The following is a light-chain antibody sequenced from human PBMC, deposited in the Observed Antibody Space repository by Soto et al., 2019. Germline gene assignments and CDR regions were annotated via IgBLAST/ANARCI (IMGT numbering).Light chain of an antibody. J-gene: IGKJ2*01. CDR1: QSVSSTY. Sequence: EIVLTQSPGTLSLSPGERATLSCRASQSVSSTYLAWYQQKPGQAPRLLIYGASSRATGIPDRFSGSGSGTDFTLTINRLAPEDFAVYYCQQYGYSRYTFGQGTKLEIK. CDR3: QQYGYSRYT. CDR2: GAS. V-gene: IGKV3-20*01.